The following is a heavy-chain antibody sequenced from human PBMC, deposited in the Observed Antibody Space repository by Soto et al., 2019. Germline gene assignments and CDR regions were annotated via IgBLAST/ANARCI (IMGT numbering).Heavy chain of an antibody. Sequence: QLQLQESGPGLVKPSETLSLTCTVSGGSISSNKYHWGWIRQAPGKGLEWIGTIYYTGTTYYNPSLKSRVTIAVDTSNNHFSLKLSSVTAADTAVYYCARRGSSITWFDPWGQGTLVTVSS. V-gene: IGHV4-39*02. CDR2: IYYTGTT. CDR1: GGSISSNKYH. J-gene: IGHJ5*02. D-gene: IGHD6-13*01. CDR3: ARRGSSITWFDP.